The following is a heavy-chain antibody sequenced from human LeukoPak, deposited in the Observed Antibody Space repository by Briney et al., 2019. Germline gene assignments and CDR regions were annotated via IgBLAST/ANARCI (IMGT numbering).Heavy chain of an antibody. Sequence: GASVKLSCKASGYTFTSYGISWVRQAPGQGLEWMGCIRAYNGTTNYAQKLQGRVTITTDTSTSTAYMELRRLRSDDTAVYYCARDRGYDGWGPPNWFDPWGQGTLVTVSS. CDR2: IRAYNGTT. D-gene: IGHD3-10*01. J-gene: IGHJ5*02. V-gene: IGHV1-18*01. CDR1: GYTFTSYG. CDR3: ARDRGYDGWGPPNWFDP.